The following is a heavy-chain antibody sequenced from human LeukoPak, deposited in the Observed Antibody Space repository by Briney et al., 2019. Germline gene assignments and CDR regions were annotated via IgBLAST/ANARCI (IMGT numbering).Heavy chain of an antibody. CDR3: ARDSSPYSSFGY. V-gene: IGHV3-21*06. CDR1: GFSFSDYN. CDR2: ISSGSSHI. Sequence: GKSLRLSCAASGFSFSDYNMNWVRQAPGKGLEWVSSISSGSSHIYYADSVKGRFTISRDNAKNSLYLQMNSLRAEDTAVYYCARDSSPYSSFGYWGQGTLVTVSS. J-gene: IGHJ4*02. D-gene: IGHD6-6*01.